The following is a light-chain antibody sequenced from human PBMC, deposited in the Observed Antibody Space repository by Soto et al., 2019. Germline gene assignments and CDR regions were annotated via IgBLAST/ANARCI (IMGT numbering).Light chain of an antibody. V-gene: IGLV1-40*01. CDR3: QSYDTGLSALV. CDR2: GNN. Sequence: QSVLTQPPSVSGAPGQRVTISCIGSNSNYGAGYDVHWYKQLPGAAPKLVIHGNNNRPSGVPDRFSGSKSGTSASLAITGLQADDEADYFCQSYDTGLSALVFGTGTKVTVL. J-gene: IGLJ1*01. CDR1: NSNYGAGYD.